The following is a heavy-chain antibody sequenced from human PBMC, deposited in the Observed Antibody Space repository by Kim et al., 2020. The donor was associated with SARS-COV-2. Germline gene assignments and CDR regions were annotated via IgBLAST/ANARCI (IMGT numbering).Heavy chain of an antibody. Sequence: GGSLRLSSAASGFTFSSYWMSWVRQAPGKGLEWVANIKQDGSEKYYVDSVKGRFTISRENAKNSLYLQMNSLRAEDTAVYYCARGHLRGYCSGGSCYSAYYYYYGMDAWGQGTPVTVSS. CDR3: ARGHLRGYCSGGSCYSAYYYYYGMDA. CDR2: IKQDGSEK. V-gene: IGHV3-7*01. CDR1: GFTFSSYW. J-gene: IGHJ6*02. D-gene: IGHD2-15*01.